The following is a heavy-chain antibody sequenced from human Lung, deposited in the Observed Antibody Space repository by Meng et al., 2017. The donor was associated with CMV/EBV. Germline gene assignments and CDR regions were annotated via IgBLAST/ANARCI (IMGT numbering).Heavy chain of an antibody. Sequence: AQLVQSGAEVKKPGASVKVSCKASGYTFTGYYMHWLRQAPGQGLEWVGRITPSSGGTTYAQKFQGRVTMTRDTSISTAYMELSSLRSDDAAIYYCVRANLGSADYWGQGTLVTVSS. CDR3: VRANLGSADY. CDR2: ITPSSGGT. D-gene: IGHD7-27*01. CDR1: GYTFTGYY. V-gene: IGHV1-2*06. J-gene: IGHJ4*02.